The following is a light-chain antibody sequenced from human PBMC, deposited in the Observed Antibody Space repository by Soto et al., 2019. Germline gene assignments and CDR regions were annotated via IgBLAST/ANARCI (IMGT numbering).Light chain of an antibody. J-gene: IGLJ1*01. CDR2: DTS. CDR1: TGAVTSGHY. V-gene: IGLV7-46*01. Sequence: QAVVTQEASLTVSPGGTVTLTCGSSTGAVTSGHYPHWFQQKPGQAPRTLIYDTSIKHSWTPARFSGSLLGGKAALTLSGARRGVGADYYGLFIYTGGGEVFGTGPKVPAL. CDR3: LFIYTGGGEV.